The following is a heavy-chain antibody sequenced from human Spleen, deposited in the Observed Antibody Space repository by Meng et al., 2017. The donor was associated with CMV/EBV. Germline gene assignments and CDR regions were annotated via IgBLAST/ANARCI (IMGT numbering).Heavy chain of an antibody. CDR1: GDYITRSNW. J-gene: IGHJ4*02. V-gene: IGHV4-4*02. CDR2: IHNGRGT. D-gene: IGHD3-3*01. CDR3: GRTTAGFGMLSLPFDY. Sequence: GDYITRSNWWLWVRQPQGKGLNCDGGIHNGRGTNYSPSLKGRVTFSVDKSKNQFSLRLTSVTAADTALYYCGRTTAGFGMLSLPFDYWGRGTLVTVSS.